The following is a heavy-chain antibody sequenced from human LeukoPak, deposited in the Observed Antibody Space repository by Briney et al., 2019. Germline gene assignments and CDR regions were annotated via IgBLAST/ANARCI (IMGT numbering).Heavy chain of an antibody. CDR1: GGSISSYY. J-gene: IGHJ4*02. D-gene: IGHD5/OR15-5a*01. Sequence: PSETLSLTCTVSGGSISSYYWSWIRQPPGKGLEWIGYIYYSGSTNYNPSLKSRVTISVDTPKNQFSLKLSSVTAADTAVYYCARVFYDNIDYWGQGTLVTVSS. CDR3: ARVFYDNIDY. CDR2: IYYSGST. V-gene: IGHV4-59*01.